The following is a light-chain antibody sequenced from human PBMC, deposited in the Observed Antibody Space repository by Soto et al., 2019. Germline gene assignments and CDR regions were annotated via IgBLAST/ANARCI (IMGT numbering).Light chain of an antibody. J-gene: IGKJ5*01. CDR1: RSVSSY. V-gene: IGKV3-11*01. CDR2: DAS. Sequence: EIVLTQSPATLSLSPGESATLSCRANRSVSSYLAWYQQKPGQAPRLLIYDASSRPTDIPARFSGSGSGTDFTLTISSLEPEDFALYYCQQRSNWPITFGQGTRLE. CDR3: QQRSNWPIT.